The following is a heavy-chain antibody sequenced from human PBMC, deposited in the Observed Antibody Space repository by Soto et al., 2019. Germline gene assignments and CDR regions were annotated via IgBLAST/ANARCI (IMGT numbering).Heavy chain of an antibody. D-gene: IGHD3-16*01. J-gene: IGHJ6*03. CDR2: ISGSGGST. CDR3: AKPLTGGIGYYYYYMDV. Sequence: GGSLRLSCAASGFTFSSYAMSWVRQAPGKGLEWVSAISGSGGSTYYADSVKGRFTISRDNSKNTLYLQMNSLRAEDMAVYYCAKPLTGGIGYYYYYMDVWGKGTTVTVSS. CDR1: GFTFSSYA. V-gene: IGHV3-23*01.